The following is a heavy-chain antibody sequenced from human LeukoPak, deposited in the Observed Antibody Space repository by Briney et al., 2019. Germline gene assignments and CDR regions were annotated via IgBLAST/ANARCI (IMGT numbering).Heavy chain of an antibody. D-gene: IGHD4-23*01. V-gene: IGHV3-23*01. CDR1: GFTFSSYA. Sequence: GGSLRLSCAASGFTFSSYAMGWVRQAPGKGLEWVSAINGGGGNTYYADSVKGRFTISRDNAKNSLYLQMNSLRAEDTAVYYCAREVVTENFDYWGQGTLVTVSS. CDR2: INGGGGNT. J-gene: IGHJ4*02. CDR3: AREVVTENFDY.